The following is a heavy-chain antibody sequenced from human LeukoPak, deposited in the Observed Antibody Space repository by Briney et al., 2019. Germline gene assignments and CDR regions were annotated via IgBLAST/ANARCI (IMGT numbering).Heavy chain of an antibody. CDR1: GGSISSYY. Sequence: SETLSLTCPVSGGSISSYYWSWIRQPPGKGLEWIGYIYYRGSTNYNPSLKSRVTISVDTSKNQYSLKLSSVTAADTAVYYCATNGRKSTYGYVSDHWGQGTLVTVSP. CDR3: ATNGRKSTYGYVSDH. J-gene: IGHJ4*02. CDR2: IYYRGST. D-gene: IGHD5-18*01. V-gene: IGHV4-59*01.